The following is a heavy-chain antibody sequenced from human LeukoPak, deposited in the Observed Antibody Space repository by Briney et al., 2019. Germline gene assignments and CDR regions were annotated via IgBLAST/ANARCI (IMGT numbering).Heavy chain of an antibody. CDR1: GFPFSGYA. V-gene: IGHV3-23*01. J-gene: IGHJ4*02. CDR2: ISGSGGST. Sequence: PGGSLRLSCAASGFPFSGYAMSWVRQTPGKGLEWVSGISGSGGSTYYADSVKGRFTISRDNSKNTLYLQMNSLRAEDTAVYYCAKSMGSTLFDYWGQGTLVTVSS. CDR3: AKSMGSTLFDY. D-gene: IGHD1-26*01.